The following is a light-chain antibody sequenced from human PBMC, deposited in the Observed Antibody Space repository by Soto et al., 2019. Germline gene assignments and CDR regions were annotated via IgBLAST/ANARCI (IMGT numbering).Light chain of an antibody. V-gene: IGLV4-60*02. Sequence: QLVLTQSSSASASLGSSVKLTCTLSSGHSSYIIARHQQQPGKAPRYLMKLEGSGSYNKGSGVPDRFSGSSSGADRYLTISNLQFEDEADYYCETWDSNSWVFGGGTKLTVL. CDR2: LEGSGSY. CDR1: SGHSSYI. CDR3: ETWDSNSWV. J-gene: IGLJ3*02.